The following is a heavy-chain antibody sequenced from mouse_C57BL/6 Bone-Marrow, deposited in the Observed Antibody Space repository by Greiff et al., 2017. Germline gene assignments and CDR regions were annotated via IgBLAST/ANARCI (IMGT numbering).Heavy chain of an antibody. CDR2: IDPSDSYT. CDR3: AREDYDDEKFAY. Sequence: QVQLKQPGAELVKPGASVKLSCKASGYTFTSYWMQWVKQRPGQGLEWIGEIDPSDSYTNYNQKFKGKATLTVDTSSSTAYMQLSSLTSEDSAVYYCAREDYDDEKFAYWGQGTLVTVSA. J-gene: IGHJ3*01. CDR1: GYTFTSYW. D-gene: IGHD2-4*01. V-gene: IGHV1-50*01.